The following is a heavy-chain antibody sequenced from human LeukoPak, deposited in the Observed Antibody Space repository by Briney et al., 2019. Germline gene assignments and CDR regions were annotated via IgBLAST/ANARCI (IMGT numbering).Heavy chain of an antibody. CDR3: ARRSDIAVAGAFDY. Sequence: GGSLRLSCAASGFTFSNYAMRWVRQAPGKGLEWVSGISGSGDSTYYADSVKGRFTISRDNSKNTQYLQMNSLRAEDTAVYYCARRSDIAVAGAFDYWGQGTLVTVSS. CDR1: GFTFSNYA. J-gene: IGHJ4*02. D-gene: IGHD6-19*01. CDR2: ISGSGDST. V-gene: IGHV3-23*01.